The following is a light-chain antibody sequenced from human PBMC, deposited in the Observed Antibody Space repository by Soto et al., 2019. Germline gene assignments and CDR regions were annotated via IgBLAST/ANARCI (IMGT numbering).Light chain of an antibody. V-gene: IGLV1-51*01. CDR2: DDD. Sequence: QSVLTQPRSVSAAPGQSVTISCSGSSSNIGGNSVSWYQQLPGTVPKLLIYDDDKRPSGIPDRFSGSKSGTSATLGITGFQTGDEADYYFGSWDSSLSAYVYGNGTKVTV. CDR3: GSWDSSLSAYV. J-gene: IGLJ1*01. CDR1: SSNIGGNS.